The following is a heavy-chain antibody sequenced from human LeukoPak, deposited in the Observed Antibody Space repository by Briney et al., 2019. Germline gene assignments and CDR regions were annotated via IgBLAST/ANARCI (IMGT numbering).Heavy chain of an antibody. D-gene: IGHD6-13*01. CDR2: ISSSSSDI. V-gene: IGHV3-21*01. J-gene: IGHJ4*02. Sequence: GGSLRLSCAASGFTFSSYAMSWVRQAPGKGLGWVSSISSSSSDIYYADSAKGRFTISKDNSKNTLYLQMNSLRAEDTAVYYCAREDVAAAGFDYWGQGTLVTVSS. CDR1: GFTFSSYA. CDR3: AREDVAAAGFDY.